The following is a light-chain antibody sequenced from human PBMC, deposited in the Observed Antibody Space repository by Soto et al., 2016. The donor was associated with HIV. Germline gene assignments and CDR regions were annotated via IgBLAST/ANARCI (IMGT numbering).Light chain of an antibody. CDR3: QAWDSSTVL. V-gene: IGLV3-1*01. CDR1: KLGDKY. Sequence: SYELTQPPSVSVSPGHTASITCSGDKLGDKYACWYQQKPGQSPALVIYQDTKRPSGIPERFSGSNSGNTATLTISGTQAMDEADYYCQAWDSSTVLFGGGTKLTVL. J-gene: IGLJ2*01. CDR2: QDT.